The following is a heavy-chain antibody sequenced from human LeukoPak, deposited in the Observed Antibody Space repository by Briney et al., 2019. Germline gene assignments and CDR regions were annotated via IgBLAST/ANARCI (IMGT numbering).Heavy chain of an antibody. V-gene: IGHV3-48*03. CDR2: ISSSGSTI. Sequence: GGSLRLSCAASGFTFSSYEMNWVRQAPGKGLEWVSYISSSGSTIYYADSVKGRFTISRDNAKNSLYLQMNSLRAEDTAVYYCAREKRYYGSGSSDVDYWGQGTLVTVSS. D-gene: IGHD3-10*01. CDR1: GFTFSSYE. CDR3: AREKRYYGSGSSDVDY. J-gene: IGHJ4*02.